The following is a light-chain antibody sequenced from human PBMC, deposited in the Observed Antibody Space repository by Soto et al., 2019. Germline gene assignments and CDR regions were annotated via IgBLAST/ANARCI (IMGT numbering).Light chain of an antibody. J-gene: IGKJ1*01. V-gene: IGKV1-39*01. CDR3: QQTYSTWWT. CDR2: ASS. Sequence: DVQMTQSPFFLSASVGDRVAITCRASQPISGYLNWYQQKPGKAPKPLIYASSSLQSGVPSRFSGSASGTAFTLTISSLQPEDFATYYCQQTYSTWWTFGQGTKVEI. CDR1: QPISGY.